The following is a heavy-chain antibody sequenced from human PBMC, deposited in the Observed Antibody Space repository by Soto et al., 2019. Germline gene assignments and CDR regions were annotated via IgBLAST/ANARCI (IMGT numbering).Heavy chain of an antibody. Sequence: SETLSLTCTVSGGSISSYYWSWIRHPPGKGLEWIGYIYYSGSTYYNPSLKSRVTISVDTSKNQFSLKLSSVTAADTAVYYCARFDSSGSLDAFDIWGQGTMVTVSS. CDR3: ARFDSSGSLDAFDI. D-gene: IGHD6-19*01. V-gene: IGHV4-59*08. CDR1: GGSISSYY. J-gene: IGHJ3*02. CDR2: IYYSGST.